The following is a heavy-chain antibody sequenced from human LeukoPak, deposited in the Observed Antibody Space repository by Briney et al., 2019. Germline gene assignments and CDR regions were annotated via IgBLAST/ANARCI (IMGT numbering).Heavy chain of an antibody. CDR3: ARVVLRYFDWFDY. D-gene: IGHD3-9*01. Sequence: SETLSLTCTVSGGSISSYYWSWIRQPPGKGLEWIGYIYYSGSTNYNPSLKSRVTISVDRSKNQFSLKLSSVTAADTAVYYCARVVLRYFDWFDYWGQGTLVTVSS. CDR1: GGSISSYY. J-gene: IGHJ4*02. V-gene: IGHV4-59*12. CDR2: IYYSGST.